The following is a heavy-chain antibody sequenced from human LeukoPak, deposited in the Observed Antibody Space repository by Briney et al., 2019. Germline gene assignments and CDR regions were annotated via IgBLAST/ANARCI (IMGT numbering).Heavy chain of an antibody. CDR1: NGSFSGYY. V-gene: IGHV4-34*01. J-gene: IGHJ4*02. CDR2: INHSGTT. D-gene: IGHD3-22*01. Sequence: SETLSLTCAVYNGSFSGYYWSWIRQPPGKGLEWIGEINHSGTTNYNPSLKSRVTISVDTSKNQFSLKLSSVTAADTAVYYCALYYDSSGKTFDYWGQGTLVTVSS. CDR3: ALYYDSSGKTFDY.